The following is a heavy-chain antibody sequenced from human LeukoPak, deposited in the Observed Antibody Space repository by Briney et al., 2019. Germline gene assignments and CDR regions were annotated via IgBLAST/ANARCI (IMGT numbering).Heavy chain of an antibody. J-gene: IGHJ3*02. D-gene: IGHD2-2*01. CDR3: ARGWSGHCSSTSSHDAFDI. Sequence: ASVKVSCKASGYTFTSYDINWVRQATGQGLEWMGWMNPNSGNTGYAQKFQGRVTMTRNTSISTAYMELSSLRSEDTAVYYCARGWSGHCSSTSSHDAFDIWGQGTMVTVSS. V-gene: IGHV1-8*01. CDR1: GYTFTSYD. CDR2: MNPNSGNT.